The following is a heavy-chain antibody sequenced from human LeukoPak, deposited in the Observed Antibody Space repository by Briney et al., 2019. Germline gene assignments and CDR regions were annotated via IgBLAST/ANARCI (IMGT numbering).Heavy chain of an antibody. V-gene: IGHV3-23*01. CDR3: AKTAAVIRYYFDY. D-gene: IGHD6-13*01. J-gene: IGHJ4*02. CDR2: ISGSGGST. CDR1: GFSFSNYA. Sequence: PGGSLRLSCVSSGFSFSNYAMSWVRQAPGKGLEWVSAISGSGGSTYYADSVKGRFTISRDNSKNTLYLQMNSQRAEDTAVYYCAKTAAVIRYYFDYWGQGTLVTVSS.